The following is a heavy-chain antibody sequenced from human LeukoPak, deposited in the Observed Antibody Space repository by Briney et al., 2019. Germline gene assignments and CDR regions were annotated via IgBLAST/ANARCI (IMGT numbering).Heavy chain of an antibody. CDR3: ARGIGPYYDFWSGSWYYFDY. J-gene: IGHJ4*02. V-gene: IGHV4-59*01. CDR2: VYYSGST. D-gene: IGHD3-3*01. CDR1: GGSISSYY. Sequence: SETLSLTCAVSGGSISSYYWNWIRQPPGKGLEWIGYVYYSGSTAYNPSLKSRITISVDTSKNQFSLKLNSLTAADTAVYYCARGIGPYYDFWSGSWYYFDYWGQGTLVTVFS.